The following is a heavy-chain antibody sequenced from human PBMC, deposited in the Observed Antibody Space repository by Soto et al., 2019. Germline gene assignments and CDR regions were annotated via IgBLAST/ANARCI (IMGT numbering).Heavy chain of an antibody. V-gene: IGHV3-23*01. J-gene: IGHJ4*02. CDR1: GFTFSSYA. CDR2: ISVSGDST. Sequence: GGSLRLSCAASGFTFSSYAMSWVRQAPGKGLEWVSGISVSGDSTYYAGSVKGRFTISRDNSKSTLYLQMNSLRAEDTAVYYCAKIFRYGDPEYWGQGALVTVSS. D-gene: IGHD2-21*02. CDR3: AKIFRYGDPEY.